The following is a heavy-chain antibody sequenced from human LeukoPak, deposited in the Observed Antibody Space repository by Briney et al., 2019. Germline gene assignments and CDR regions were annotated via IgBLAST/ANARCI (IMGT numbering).Heavy chain of an antibody. D-gene: IGHD6-19*01. J-gene: IGHJ4*02. CDR2: ISSSSSYI. Sequence: GGSLRLSCAASGFTFSSYSMNWVRQAPGKGLEWVSSISSSSSYIYYADSVRGRFTISRDNAKNSLYLQMNSLRAEDTAVYYCASDEAVAGSDYWGQGTLVTVSS. CDR3: ASDEAVAGSDY. V-gene: IGHV3-21*01. CDR1: GFTFSSYS.